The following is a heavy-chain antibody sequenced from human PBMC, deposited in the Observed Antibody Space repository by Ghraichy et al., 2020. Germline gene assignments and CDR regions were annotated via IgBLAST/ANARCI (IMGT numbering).Heavy chain of an antibody. D-gene: IGHD3-16*01. J-gene: IGHJ3*02. CDR1: GDSIISNDDY. CDR3: ARHNWRGNDAFDI. Sequence: SETLSLTWTVSGDSIISNDDYWGWIRQPPGKGLEWIGSVFYSGNVYYTPSLRSRVTISVDTSKNQFSLELSSVTAADTAVYYCARHNWRGNDAFDIWGQGTLLPVPS. V-gene: IGHV4-39*01. CDR2: VFYSGNV.